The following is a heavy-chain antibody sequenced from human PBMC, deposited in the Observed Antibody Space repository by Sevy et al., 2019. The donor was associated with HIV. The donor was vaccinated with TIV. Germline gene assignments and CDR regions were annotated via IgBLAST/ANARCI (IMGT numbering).Heavy chain of an antibody. CDR2: LSFACGRI. CDR3: VREGCSKPHDY. CDR1: GFTFSKYS. V-gene: IGHV3-23*01. J-gene: IGHJ4*02. D-gene: IGHD2-2*01. Sequence: GGSLRLSCVASGFTFSKYSMSWVRQTPGKGLEWVSTLSFACGRINYADSVKGRFTMSREDSRNTFYLQMDSLRAEDTAIYYCVREGCSKPHDYWGQGTLVTVSS.